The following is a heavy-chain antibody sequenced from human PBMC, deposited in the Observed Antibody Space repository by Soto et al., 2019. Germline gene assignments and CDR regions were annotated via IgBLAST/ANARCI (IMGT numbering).Heavy chain of an antibody. CDR2: IKGKTDGGTT. D-gene: IGHD3-10*01. CDR1: GFTFSNAW. J-gene: IGHJ4*02. Sequence: GGSLRLSCAASGFTFSNAWMSWVRQAPGKGLEWVGRIKGKTDGGTTDYAAPVKGRFTISRDDSKNTLYLQMNSLKTEDTAVYYCTTGEYGSGSYYTPRYWGQGTLVTVSS. CDR3: TTGEYGSGSYYTPRY. V-gene: IGHV3-15*01.